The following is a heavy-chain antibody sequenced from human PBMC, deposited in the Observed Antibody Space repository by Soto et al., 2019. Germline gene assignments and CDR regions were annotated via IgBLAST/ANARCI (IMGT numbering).Heavy chain of an antibody. D-gene: IGHD3-10*01. Sequence: QVQLQESGPGLVKPSQTLSLTCTVSGGSISSGGYYWIWIRQHPGKGLEWIGYIYYSGSTYYNPSLKSRVTISVDTSKNQFSLKLSSVTAADTAVYYWATESSRPRTEYFQHWGQGTLVTVSS. CDR2: IYYSGST. J-gene: IGHJ1*01. V-gene: IGHV4-31*03. CDR1: GGSISSGGYY. CDR3: ATESSRPRTEYFQH.